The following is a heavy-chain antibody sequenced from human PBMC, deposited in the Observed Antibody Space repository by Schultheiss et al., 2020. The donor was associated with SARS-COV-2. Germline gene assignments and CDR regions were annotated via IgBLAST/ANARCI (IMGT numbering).Heavy chain of an antibody. CDR1: GGSISSYY. J-gene: IGHJ3*02. CDR3: ARGGYDFWSGPSPLPDAFDI. Sequence: SETLSLTCTVSGGSISSYYWSWIRQPPGKGLEWIGYIYYSGSTYYNPSLKSRVTISVDTSKNQFSLKLSSVTAADTAVYYCARGGYDFWSGPSPLPDAFDIWGQGTTVTVSS. D-gene: IGHD3-3*01. V-gene: IGHV4-59*01. CDR2: IYYSGST.